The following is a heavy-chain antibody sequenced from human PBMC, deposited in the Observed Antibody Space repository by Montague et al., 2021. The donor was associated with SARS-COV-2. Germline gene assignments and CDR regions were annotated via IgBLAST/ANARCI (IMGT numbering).Heavy chain of an antibody. CDR1: GGAISSGSYY. J-gene: IGHJ6*02. Sequence: SETLSLTCTVSGGAISSGSYYWGWIRQPPGKGLEWIGSIYYSGSTYYNPSLKSRVTTSVDTSKNQFSLKLSSVTAADPAVYYCARDTRITMLVVVNRYGMDIWGQGTTVTVSS. V-gene: IGHV4-39*07. CDR3: ARDTRITMLVVVNRYGMDI. D-gene: IGHD3-22*01. CDR2: IYYSGST.